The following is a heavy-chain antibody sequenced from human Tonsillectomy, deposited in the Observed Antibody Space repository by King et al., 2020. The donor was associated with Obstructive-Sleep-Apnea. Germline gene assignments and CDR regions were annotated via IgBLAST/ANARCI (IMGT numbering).Heavy chain of an antibody. CDR3: ARNPLWFGELFRADY. Sequence: VQLVESGGGLVQPGGSLRLSCAASGFTFSSYSMNWVRQAPGKGLEWVSYISSSSSTIYYTDSVKGRFTISRDNAKNSLYLQMNSLRAEDTAVYYCARNPLWFGELFRADYWGQGTLVTVSS. J-gene: IGHJ4*02. D-gene: IGHD3-10*01. CDR2: ISSSSSTI. V-gene: IGHV3-48*04. CDR1: GFTFSSYS.